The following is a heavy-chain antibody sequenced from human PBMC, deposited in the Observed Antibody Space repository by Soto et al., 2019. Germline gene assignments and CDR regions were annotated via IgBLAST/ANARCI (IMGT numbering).Heavy chain of an antibody. CDR3: AKDRIAVAGTDLDY. V-gene: IGHV3-30*18. J-gene: IGHJ4*02. CDR1: GFTFSSYG. D-gene: IGHD6-19*01. CDR2: ISFDGSNK. Sequence: QVQLVESGGGVVQPGRSLRLSCAASGFTFSSYGMHWVRQAPGKGLEWVAVISFDGSNKYYADSVKGRFTISRDNSKKTLSLQMTSLRGEDTAVYYCAKDRIAVAGTDLDYWGQGTLVIVSS.